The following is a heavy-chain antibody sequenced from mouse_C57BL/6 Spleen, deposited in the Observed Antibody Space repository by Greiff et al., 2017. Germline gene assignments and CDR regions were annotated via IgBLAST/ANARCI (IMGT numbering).Heavy chain of an antibody. CDR1: GYSITSGYY. D-gene: IGHD1-1*01. Sequence: EVKLQESGPGLVKPSQSLSLTCSVTGYSITSGYYWNWIRQFPGNKLEWMGYISYDGSNNYNPSLKNRISITRDTSKNQFFLKLNSVTTEDTATYYCASIYYYGSSYGWYFDVWGTGTTVTVSS. CDR2: ISYDGSN. J-gene: IGHJ1*03. CDR3: ASIYYYGSSYGWYFDV. V-gene: IGHV3-6*01.